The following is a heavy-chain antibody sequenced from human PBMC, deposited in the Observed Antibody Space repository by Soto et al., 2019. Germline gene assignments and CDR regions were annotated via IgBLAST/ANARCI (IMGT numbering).Heavy chain of an antibody. CDR2: INAGNGNT. J-gene: IGHJ6*02. V-gene: IGHV1-3*01. CDR3: ASPSGSYNGNYYYYGMDV. Sequence: GASVKVSCKASGYTFTGYAMHWVRQAPGQRLEWMGWINAGNGNTKYSQKFQGRVTITRDTSASTAYMELSSLRSEDTAVYYCASPSGSYNGNYYYYGMDVWGQGTTVTVSS. D-gene: IGHD1-26*01. CDR1: GYTFTGYA.